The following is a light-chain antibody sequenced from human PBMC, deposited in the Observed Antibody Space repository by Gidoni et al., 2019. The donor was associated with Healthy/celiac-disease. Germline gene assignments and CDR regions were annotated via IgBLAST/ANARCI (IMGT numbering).Light chain of an antibody. Sequence: SYELTQPASVSVSPGQTASITCSGDKLGDKYASWYQQKPGQSPVLVIYQDSKRPSGIPERFSGSNSGNTATLTISGTQAMDEADYYCQTWDSSTADVVFGGGTKLTVL. CDR1: KLGDKY. CDR3: QTWDSSTADVV. CDR2: QDS. V-gene: IGLV3-1*01. J-gene: IGLJ2*01.